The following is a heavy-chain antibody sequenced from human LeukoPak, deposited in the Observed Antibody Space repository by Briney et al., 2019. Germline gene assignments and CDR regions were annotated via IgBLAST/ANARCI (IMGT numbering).Heavy chain of an antibody. CDR1: GDSISTSKSY. J-gene: IGHJ4*02. Sequence: SETLSLTCTVSGDSISTSKSYWGWIRQPPLKGLEWIGSIYYTGNTYYNASLKSRVTISVDTSKNQFSLKLSSVTAADTAVYYCARVGFGDHDYWGQGTLVTVSS. V-gene: IGHV4-39*01. D-gene: IGHD3-10*01. CDR2: IYYTGNT. CDR3: ARVGFGDHDY.